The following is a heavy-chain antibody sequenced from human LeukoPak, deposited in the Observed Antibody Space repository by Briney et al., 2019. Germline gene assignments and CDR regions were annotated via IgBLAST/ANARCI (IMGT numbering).Heavy chain of an antibody. CDR1: GGSFSGYY. Sequence: SETLSLTCAVYGGSFSGYYWSWIRQPPGKGLEWIGEINHSGSTNYNPSLKSRVTISVDTSKNQFSLKLSSVTAADTAVYYCARGHRSSSWYVPQFDHWGQGTLVTVSS. CDR3: ARGHRSSSWYVPQFDH. V-gene: IGHV4-34*01. D-gene: IGHD6-13*01. J-gene: IGHJ4*02. CDR2: INHSGST.